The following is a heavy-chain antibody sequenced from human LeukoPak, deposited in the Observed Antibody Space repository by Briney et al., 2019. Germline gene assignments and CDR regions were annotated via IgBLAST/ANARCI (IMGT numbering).Heavy chain of an antibody. CDR3: PKGYCISTSCLGYY. D-gene: IGHD2-2*01. V-gene: IGHV3-23*01. Sequence: GGSLRLSCAASGFTFSSYAMSWVRQAPGKGLEWVSAISGSGGSTYYADSVKGRFTISRDNSKNTLYLQMNSLRAEDTAVYYCPKGYCISTSCLGYYWGQGTLVIVSS. CDR2: ISGSGGST. CDR1: GFTFSSYA. J-gene: IGHJ4*02.